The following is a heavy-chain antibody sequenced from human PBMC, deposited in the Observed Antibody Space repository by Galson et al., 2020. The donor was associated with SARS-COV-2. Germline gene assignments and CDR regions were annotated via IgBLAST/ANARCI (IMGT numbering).Heavy chain of an antibody. CDR1: GFTFSRYA. D-gene: IGHD4-17*01. CDR2: ISGRGGSK. V-gene: IGHV3-23*01. J-gene: IGHJ4*02. Sequence: GGSLRLSCAVSGFTFSRYAISWVRPPPGKGLEWVSAISGRGGSKYYTDSVKGRFTISRDSSKNPVYLEMSSLRAEDTAVYYCAKDQGSDYGDKLHYWGQGALVTVSS. CDR3: AKDQGSDYGDKLHY.